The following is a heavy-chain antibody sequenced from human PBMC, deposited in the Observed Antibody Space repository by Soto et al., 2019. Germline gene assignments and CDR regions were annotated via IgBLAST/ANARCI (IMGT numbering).Heavy chain of an antibody. V-gene: IGHV3-23*01. J-gene: IGHJ6*02. Sequence: GGSLRLSCGASVFTFSGNAMTWVRQAPGKGLEWVSSISDDGDSTYYADSVKGRFAVSRDNSKNTLFLHMNSLGAEDTAVYYCAKSLSTDVNYGLDVWGQGTSFTVSS. D-gene: IGHD3-10*02. CDR2: ISDDGDST. CDR3: AKSLSTDVNYGLDV. CDR1: VFTFSGNA.